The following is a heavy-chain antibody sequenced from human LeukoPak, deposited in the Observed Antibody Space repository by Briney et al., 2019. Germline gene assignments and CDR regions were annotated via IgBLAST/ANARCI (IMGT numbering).Heavy chain of an antibody. J-gene: IGHJ4*02. CDR3: ARDPDFSYYFDY. CDR1: GFTFSSYW. V-gene: IGHV3-74*01. Sequence: GGSLRFSCAASGFTFSSYWMHWVRQAPGKGLVWVSRINSDGSSTSYADSVKGRFTISRDNAKNTLYLQMNSLRAEDTAVYYCARDPDFSYYFDYWGQGTLVTVSS. CDR2: INSDGSST. D-gene: IGHD3-3*01.